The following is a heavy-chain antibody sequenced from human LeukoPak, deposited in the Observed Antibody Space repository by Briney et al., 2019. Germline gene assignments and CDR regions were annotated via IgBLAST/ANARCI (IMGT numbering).Heavy chain of an antibody. CDR1: GYTFTSYY. Sequence: ASVKVSCKASGYTFTSYYMHWVRQAPGQGLEWMGIINPSGGSTNYAQKFQGRVTMTEDTSTDTAYMELSSLRSEDTAVYYCATEPIIAAAEGFDPWGQGTLVTVSS. D-gene: IGHD6-13*01. CDR3: ATEPIIAAAEGFDP. J-gene: IGHJ5*02. V-gene: IGHV1-46*01. CDR2: INPSGGST.